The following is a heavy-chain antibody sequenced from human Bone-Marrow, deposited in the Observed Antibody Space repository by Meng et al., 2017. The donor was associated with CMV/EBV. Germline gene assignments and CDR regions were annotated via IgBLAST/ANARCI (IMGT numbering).Heavy chain of an antibody. CDR2: ISAYNGNT. V-gene: IGHV1-18*01. Sequence: KASGYTFTSYGISWVRQAPGKGLEWMGWISAYNGNTNYAQKLQGRVTMTTDTSTSTAYMELRSLRSDDTAVYYCARDKSGSVPFDYWGQGTLVTVSS. J-gene: IGHJ4*02. CDR3: ARDKSGSVPFDY. CDR1: GYTFTSYG. D-gene: IGHD3-10*01.